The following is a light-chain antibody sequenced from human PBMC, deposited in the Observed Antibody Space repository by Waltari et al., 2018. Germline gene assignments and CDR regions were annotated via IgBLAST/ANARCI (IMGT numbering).Light chain of an antibody. CDR3: ATWDDSLYIPV. Sequence: QSVLTQPPSASGTPGQRVTISCSGGRSNIGSNTVNWYQQLPGTAPKLLINSYNQRPSGVPDRFSGSKSGTSASLAISGLQSEDEADYYCATWDDSLYIPVFGGGTKLTVL. J-gene: IGLJ3*02. CDR1: RSNIGSNT. CDR2: SYN. V-gene: IGLV1-44*01.